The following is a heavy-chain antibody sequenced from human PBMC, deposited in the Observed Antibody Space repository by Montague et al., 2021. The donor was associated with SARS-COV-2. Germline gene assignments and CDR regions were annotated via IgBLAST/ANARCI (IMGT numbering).Heavy chain of an antibody. CDR2: IYAGGTT. V-gene: IGHV3-66*01. CDR3: AREGYCSSTSCDQFDH. D-gene: IGHD2-2*01. J-gene: IGHJ4*02. Sequence: SLRLSCAASGLTVSSNYMSWVRQAPGQGLEWVSVIYAGGTTYYADSVKGRFTISRDNSKNTLYLQMNSLRAEDTAVYYCAREGYCSSTSCDQFDHWGQGTLVTVSS. CDR1: GLTVSSNY.